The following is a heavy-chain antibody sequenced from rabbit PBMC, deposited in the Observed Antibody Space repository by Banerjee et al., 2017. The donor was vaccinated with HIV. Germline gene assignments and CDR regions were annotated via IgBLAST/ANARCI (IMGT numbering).Heavy chain of an antibody. J-gene: IGHJ4*01. D-gene: IGHD2-1*01. Sequence: QEQLEESGGDLVKPEGSLTLTCTASGFSFSSSYWICWVRQAPGKGLEWIACINTNSGNAVYATWAKGRFTISKTSSTTVTLQMTSLTAADTATYFCARGISDYHYFNLWGPGTLVTVS. V-gene: IGHV1S45*01. CDR1: GFSFSSSYW. CDR2: INTNSGNA. CDR3: ARGISDYHYFNL.